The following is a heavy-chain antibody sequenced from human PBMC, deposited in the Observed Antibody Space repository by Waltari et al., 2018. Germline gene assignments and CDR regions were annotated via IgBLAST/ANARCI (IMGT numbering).Heavy chain of an antibody. Sequence: QVQLQESGPGLVKPSETLSLTCAVPGYSISSGSYWGWLRQPPWRWLGWIGSIYHRCSTYYYPSLKSRVTIAVDTSKNQFSLKLSSVTAADTAVYYCARLGGYSSSLDYWGQGTLVTVSS. CDR1: GYSISSGSY. CDR3: ARLGGYSSSLDY. D-gene: IGHD6-13*01. V-gene: IGHV4-38-2*01. J-gene: IGHJ4*02. CDR2: IYHRCST.